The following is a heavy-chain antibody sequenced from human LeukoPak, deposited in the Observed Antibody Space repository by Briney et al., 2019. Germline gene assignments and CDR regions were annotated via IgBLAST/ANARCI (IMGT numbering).Heavy chain of an antibody. CDR1: GFTFSSYG. J-gene: IGHJ4*02. D-gene: IGHD3-10*01. V-gene: IGHV3-23*01. CDR3: AKDPFPVRGVNYFDY. Sequence: GGTLRLSCAASGFTFSSYGMSWVRQAPGKGLEWVSAISGSGGSTYYADSVKGRFTISRDNSKNTLYLQMNSLRAEDTAVYYCAKDPFPVRGVNYFDYWGQGTLVTVSS. CDR2: ISGSGGST.